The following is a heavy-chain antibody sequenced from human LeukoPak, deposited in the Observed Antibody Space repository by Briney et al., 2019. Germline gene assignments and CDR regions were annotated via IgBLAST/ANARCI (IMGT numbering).Heavy chain of an antibody. CDR2: IYTSGST. CDR1: GGSISSYY. D-gene: IGHD5-24*01. V-gene: IGHV4-4*07. Sequence: SETLSLTCTVSGGSISSYYWSWIRQPAGKGLEWIGRIYTSGSTNYNPSLKSRVTMSVDTSKNQFSLKLSSVTAADTAVYYCARDMDDGWQPYYYYYMDVWGKGTTVTVSS. CDR3: ARDMDDGWQPYYYYYMDV. J-gene: IGHJ6*03.